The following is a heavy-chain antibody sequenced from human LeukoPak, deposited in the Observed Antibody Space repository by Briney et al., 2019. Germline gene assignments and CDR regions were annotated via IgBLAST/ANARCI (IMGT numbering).Heavy chain of an antibody. V-gene: IGHV4-30-2*01. CDR3: ARMVDNYDIPRYFDY. D-gene: IGHD3-9*01. Sequence: SQTLSLTCAVSGGSISSGGYSWSWIRQPPGKGLEWIGYIYHSGSTYYSPSLKSRVTISVDRSKNQFSLKLSSVTAADTAVYYCARMVDNYDIPRYFDYWGQGTLVTVSS. CDR2: IYHSGST. CDR1: GGSISSGGYS. J-gene: IGHJ4*02.